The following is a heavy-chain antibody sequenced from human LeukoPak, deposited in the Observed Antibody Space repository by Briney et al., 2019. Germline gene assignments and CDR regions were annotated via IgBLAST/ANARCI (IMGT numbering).Heavy chain of an antibody. Sequence: GGSLRLSCAASGFTFSSYGMHWVRQAPGKGLEWVAVISYDGSNKYYADSVKGRFTISRDNSKNTLYLQMNSLRAEDTAVYYCAKNYGDYRPYYYYYYGMDVWGQGTTVTVSS. V-gene: IGHV3-30*18. CDR3: AKNYGDYRPYYYYYYGMDV. CDR1: GFTFSSYG. D-gene: IGHD4-17*01. J-gene: IGHJ6*02. CDR2: ISYDGSNK.